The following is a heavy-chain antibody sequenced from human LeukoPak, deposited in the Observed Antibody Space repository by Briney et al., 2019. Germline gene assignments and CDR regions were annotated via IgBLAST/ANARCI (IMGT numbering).Heavy chain of an antibody. D-gene: IGHD3-22*01. CDR3: ARYSVYYDSSGYYPFDY. CDR2: ISSSSSYI. V-gene: IGHV3-21*01. J-gene: IGHJ4*02. CDR1: EFSVGSNY. Sequence: GGSLRLSCAASEFSVGSNYMTWVRQAPGKGLEWVSSISSSSSYIYYADSVKGRFTISRDNAKNSLYLQMNSLRAEDTAVYYCARYSVYYDSSGYYPFDYWGQGTLVTVSS.